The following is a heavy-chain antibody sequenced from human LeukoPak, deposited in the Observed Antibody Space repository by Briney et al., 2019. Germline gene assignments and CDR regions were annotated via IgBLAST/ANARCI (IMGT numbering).Heavy chain of an antibody. CDR3: ANLDWYSYYFDY. D-gene: IGHD3-9*01. Sequence: PSETLSLTCTVSGGSISTYYWSWIRQPPGKGLEWIGYIYYSGSTNYNPSLKSRVTISVDTSKNQFSLKLSSVTAADTAVYYCANLDWYSYYFDYWGQGTLVTVSS. CDR1: GGSISTYY. CDR2: IYYSGST. J-gene: IGHJ4*02. V-gene: IGHV4-59*12.